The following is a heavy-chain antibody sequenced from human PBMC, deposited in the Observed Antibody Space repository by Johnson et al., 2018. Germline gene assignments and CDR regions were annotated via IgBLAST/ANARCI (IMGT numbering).Heavy chain of an antibody. CDR2: IKSKTDGGTT. V-gene: IGHV3-15*01. D-gene: IGHD3-3*01. Sequence: EVQLVETGGGVVQPGRSXRVSCTASGFTFSNAWMSWVRQAPGKGLEWVGRIKSKTDGGTTDYAAPVKGRFTISRDDSKNTLYLQMNSLRAEETAVYYCARDRDYDFWSGQWGGYYGMDVWGQGTTVTVSS. CDR3: ARDRDYDFWSGQWGGYYGMDV. CDR1: GFTFSNAW. J-gene: IGHJ6*02.